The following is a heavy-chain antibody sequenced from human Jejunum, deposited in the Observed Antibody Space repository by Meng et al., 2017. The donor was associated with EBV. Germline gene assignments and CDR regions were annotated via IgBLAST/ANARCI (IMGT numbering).Heavy chain of an antibody. CDR3: ARVDYYDTSGNVDF. V-gene: IGHV4-39*01. CDR2: IDYRENT. J-gene: IGHJ4*02. D-gene: IGHD3-22*01. Sequence: PHLQESGPGLVKPSETLSLTCSVSGGSISSYTYYWGWIRQSPGKGLEWIGTIDYRENTYYNPSLKSRITISVDTPKNQFSLKLTSMTAADTALYYCARVDYYDTSGNVDFWGQGALVTVSS. CDR1: GGSISSYTYY.